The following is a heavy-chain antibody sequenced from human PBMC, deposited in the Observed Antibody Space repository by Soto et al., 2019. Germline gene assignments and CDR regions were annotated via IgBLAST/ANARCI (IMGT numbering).Heavy chain of an antibody. Sequence: GGSLRLSCAASGFTFSSYWMSWVRQAPGKGLEWVANINQNGSEEYYVDSVKGRFTISRDNAKNSLFLQMNSLRAEDTAVYYCAGKRGYGHGPLDYWGQGTLVTVSS. J-gene: IGHJ4*02. V-gene: IGHV3-7*05. CDR3: AGKRGYGHGPLDY. D-gene: IGHD5-18*01. CDR2: INQNGSEE. CDR1: GFTFSSYW.